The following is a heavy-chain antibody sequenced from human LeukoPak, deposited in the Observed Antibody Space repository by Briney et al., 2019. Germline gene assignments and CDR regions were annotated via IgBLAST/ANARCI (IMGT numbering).Heavy chain of an antibody. CDR2: FDPEDGET. V-gene: IGHV1-24*01. J-gene: IGHJ3*02. CDR1: GYTLTELS. D-gene: IGHD5-12*01. CDR3: ATSKWRGGAFDI. Sequence: ASVKVSCKVSGYTLTELSMHWVRQAPGKGLEWMGGFDPEDGETIYAQKFQGRVTMTEDTSTDTAYMELSSLRSEDTAVYYCATSKWRGGAFDIWGQGTMVTVSS.